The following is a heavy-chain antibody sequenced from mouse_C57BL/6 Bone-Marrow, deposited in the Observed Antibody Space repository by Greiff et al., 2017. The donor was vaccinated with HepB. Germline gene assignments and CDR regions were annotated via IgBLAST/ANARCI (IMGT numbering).Heavy chain of an antibody. D-gene: IGHD1-1*01. Sequence: DVMLVESGGGLVKPGGSLKLSCAASGFTFSSYAMSWVRQTPEKRLEWVATISDGGSYTYYPDNVKGRFTISRDNAKNNLYLQMSHLKSEDTAMYYCAGDRNYYGSRGFAYWGQGTLVTVSA. CDR1: GFTFSSYA. V-gene: IGHV5-4*01. CDR3: AGDRNYYGSRGFAY. J-gene: IGHJ3*01. CDR2: ISDGGSYT.